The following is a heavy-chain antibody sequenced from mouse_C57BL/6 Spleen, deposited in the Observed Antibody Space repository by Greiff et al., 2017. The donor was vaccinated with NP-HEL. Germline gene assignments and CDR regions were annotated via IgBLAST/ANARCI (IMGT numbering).Heavy chain of an antibody. Sequence: ESGPGLVKPSQSLSLTCSVTGYSITSGYYWNWIRQFPGNKQEWMGYISYDGSNNYNPSLKNRISITRDTSKNQFFLKLNSVTTEDTATYYCASSGKYYFDYWGQGTTLTVSS. J-gene: IGHJ2*01. CDR2: ISYDGSN. D-gene: IGHD1-3*01. CDR1: GYSITSGYY. CDR3: ASSGKYYFDY. V-gene: IGHV3-6*01.